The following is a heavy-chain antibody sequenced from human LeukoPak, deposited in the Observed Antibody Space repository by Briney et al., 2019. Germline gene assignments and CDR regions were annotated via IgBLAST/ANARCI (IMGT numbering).Heavy chain of an antibody. Sequence: PGGSLRLSCAASGFTFSSYGMHWVRQAPGKGLEWVAFIRYDESNKYYADSVKGRFTNSRDNSKNTLYLQMNSLRAEDTAVYYCAKDNSGYEIVAWGQGTLVTVSS. CDR3: AKDNSGYEIVA. D-gene: IGHD5-12*01. V-gene: IGHV3-30*02. CDR2: IRYDESNK. J-gene: IGHJ5*02. CDR1: GFTFSSYG.